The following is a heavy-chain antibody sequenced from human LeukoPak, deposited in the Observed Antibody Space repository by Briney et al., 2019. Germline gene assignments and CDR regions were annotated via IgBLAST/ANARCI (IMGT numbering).Heavy chain of an antibody. CDR3: ARGSRAIVATKFARGRYMDV. J-gene: IGHJ6*03. CDR2: IYRGGNT. CDR1: GFTVSSKY. V-gene: IGHV3-53*05. Sequence: PGGSLRLSCAASGFTVSSKYMTWVRQAPGKGLEWVSVIYRGGNTYYADSVKGRFSISRDNSKNTLYLQMNSLRAEDTAVYYCARGSRAIVATKFARGRYMDVWGKGTTVTVSS. D-gene: IGHD5-12*01.